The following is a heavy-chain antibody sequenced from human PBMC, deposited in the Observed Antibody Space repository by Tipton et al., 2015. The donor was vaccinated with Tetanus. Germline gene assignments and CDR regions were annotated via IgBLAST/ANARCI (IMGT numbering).Heavy chain of an antibody. CDR3: ARIRQVGKPGPFFDY. Sequence: TLSLTCTVSGASISSSYWSWIRQPPGKGLEWIGSIYYSGSTNYNPPLRSRVTISVDTSKNQFSLKLSSVTAADTAVYYCARIRQVGKPGPFFDYWGQGTLVTVSS. J-gene: IGHJ4*02. V-gene: IGHV4-59*01. CDR1: GASISSSY. CDR2: IYYSGST. D-gene: IGHD7-27*01.